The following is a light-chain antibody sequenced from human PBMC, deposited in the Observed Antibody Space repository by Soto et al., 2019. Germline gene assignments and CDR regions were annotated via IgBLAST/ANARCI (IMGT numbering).Light chain of an antibody. Sequence: DIPITPSPSSLSASVGDRVTITCLASQSVRSDLDWYQQKPGKAPRLLIYAASSLPSGVPARFSGSGSGTDFTLTISSLQPEDFATYYCQQSYSTPLTFGGGTKVDIK. J-gene: IGKJ4*01. CDR2: AAS. V-gene: IGKV1-39*01. CDR3: QQSYSTPLT. CDR1: QSVRSD.